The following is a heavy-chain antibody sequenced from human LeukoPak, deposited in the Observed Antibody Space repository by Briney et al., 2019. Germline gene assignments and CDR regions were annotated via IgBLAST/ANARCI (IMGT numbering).Heavy chain of an antibody. J-gene: IGHJ4*02. CDR1: GFTFSSYE. D-gene: IGHD4-23*01. CDR3: ARQAVARDFDY. CDR2: ISSSGSTI. V-gene: IGHV3-48*03. Sequence: GGSLRLSCAASGFTFSSYEMNWVRQAPGKGLEWVSYISSSGSTIYYADSVKGRFTISRDNAKISLYLQMNSLRAEDTAVYYCARQAVARDFDYWGQGTLVTVSS.